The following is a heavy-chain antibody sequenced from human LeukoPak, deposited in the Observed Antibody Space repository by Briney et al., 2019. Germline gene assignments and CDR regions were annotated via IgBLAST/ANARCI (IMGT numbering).Heavy chain of an antibody. CDR1: GFTFSSYS. CDR2: ISGSSSYI. Sequence: GGSLRLSCAASGFTFSSYSMNWVRQALGKGLEWVSSISGSSSYIYYADSVKGRFTIFRDNAKNSLYLQMNSLRAEDTALYYCASSWGSSWYLDYWGQGTLVTVSS. V-gene: IGHV3-21*01. D-gene: IGHD6-13*01. CDR3: ASSWGSSWYLDY. J-gene: IGHJ4*02.